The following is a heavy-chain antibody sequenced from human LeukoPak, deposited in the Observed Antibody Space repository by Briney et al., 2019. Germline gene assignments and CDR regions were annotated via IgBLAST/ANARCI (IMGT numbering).Heavy chain of an antibody. V-gene: IGHV3-48*04. CDR3: ATDGAGFDT. CDR2: INIGGTNT. Sequence: GGSLRLSCEASGFTFSSYAMSWVRQAPGKGLEWLSYINIGGTNTHYADSVKGRFTISRDNAKKSLYLEMNNLRAEDTAVYYCATDGAGFDTWGQGVLVTVSS. J-gene: IGHJ5*02. CDR1: GFTFSSYA.